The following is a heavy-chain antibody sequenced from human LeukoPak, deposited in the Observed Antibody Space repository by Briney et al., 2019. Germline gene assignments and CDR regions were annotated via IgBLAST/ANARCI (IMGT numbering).Heavy chain of an antibody. Sequence: PSETLSLTCTVSGGSISTYYWSWIRQPPGKGLEWLGYIYYTGSTNYNPSLESRVTISVDTSKNQFSLKLSSVTAADTAVYYCARQGIEYSSGWYEYYFDYWGQGTLVTVSS. D-gene: IGHD6-19*01. V-gene: IGHV4-59*08. CDR3: ARQGIEYSSGWYEYYFDY. CDR1: GGSISTYY. CDR2: IYYTGST. J-gene: IGHJ4*02.